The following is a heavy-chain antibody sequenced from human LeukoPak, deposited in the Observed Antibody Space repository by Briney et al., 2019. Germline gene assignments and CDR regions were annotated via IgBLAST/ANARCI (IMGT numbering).Heavy chain of an antibody. D-gene: IGHD3-22*01. CDR1: GFTFSSYG. Sequence: GGSLRLSCAASGFTFSSYGMLWVRQAPGKGLEWVAVISYDGSNKYYADSVKGRFTISRDNSKNTLYLQMNSLRAEDTAVYYCASLMWLLPNSYYYYYMDVWGKGTTVTVSS. CDR2: ISYDGSNK. J-gene: IGHJ6*03. CDR3: ASLMWLLPNSYYYYYMDV. V-gene: IGHV3-30*03.